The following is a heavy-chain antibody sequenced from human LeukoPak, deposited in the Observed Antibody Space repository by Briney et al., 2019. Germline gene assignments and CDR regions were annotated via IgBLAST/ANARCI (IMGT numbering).Heavy chain of an antibody. CDR3: TRSTVTNYFDS. Sequence: GGSLRLSCAASGFTFRGYEMNWVRQAPGKGLEWISYISGSGSTIKYVDSVKGRFTISRDNAKNSLYLQMNSLRAEDTAVYYCTRSTVTNYFDSWGQGTLVTVSS. D-gene: IGHD4-17*01. CDR1: GFTFRGYE. J-gene: IGHJ4*02. V-gene: IGHV3-48*03. CDR2: ISGSGSTI.